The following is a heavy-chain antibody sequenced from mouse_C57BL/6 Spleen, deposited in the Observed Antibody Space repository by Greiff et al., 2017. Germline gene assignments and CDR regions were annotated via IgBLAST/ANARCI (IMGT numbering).Heavy chain of an antibody. D-gene: IGHD1-1*01. Sequence: VQLQQPGAALVKPGASVKMSCKASGYTFTSYWITWVKQRPGQGLEWIGDIYPGSGSTNYNEKFTSKATLTVDTSSSTAYMQLSSLTSDDSAVYYCAKTGPYGSSSLYFDVWGTVTTVTVSS. J-gene: IGHJ1*03. CDR2: IYPGSGST. CDR3: AKTGPYGSSSLYFDV. V-gene: IGHV1-55*01. CDR1: GYTFTSYW.